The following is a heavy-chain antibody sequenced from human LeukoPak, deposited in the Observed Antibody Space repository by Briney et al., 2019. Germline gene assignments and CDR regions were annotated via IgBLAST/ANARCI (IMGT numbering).Heavy chain of an antibody. CDR3: ARSVRGYYYYGMDV. CDR1: GFTVSSNY. Sequence: PGGSLRLSCAASGFTVSSNYMSWVRQAPGKGLEWVSVIYSGGSTYYADSVKGRFTISRHNSKNTLYLQMNSLRAEDTAVYYCARSVRGYYYYGMDVWGQGTTVTVSS. V-gene: IGHV3-53*04. J-gene: IGHJ6*02. CDR2: IYSGGST. D-gene: IGHD4-17*01.